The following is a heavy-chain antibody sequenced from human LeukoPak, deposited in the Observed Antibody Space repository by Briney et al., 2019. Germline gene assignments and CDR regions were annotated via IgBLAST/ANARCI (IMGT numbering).Heavy chain of an antibody. Sequence: SETLSLTCTVSGGSISSSSYYWGWIRQPPGKGLEWIGSIYYSGSTYYNPSLKSRVTISVDTSKNQFSLKLSSVTAADTAVYYCARRAYYARDFDYWGQGTLVTVSS. D-gene: IGHD2-2*01. CDR3: ARRAYYARDFDY. V-gene: IGHV4-39*07. J-gene: IGHJ4*02. CDR1: GGSISSSSYY. CDR2: IYYSGST.